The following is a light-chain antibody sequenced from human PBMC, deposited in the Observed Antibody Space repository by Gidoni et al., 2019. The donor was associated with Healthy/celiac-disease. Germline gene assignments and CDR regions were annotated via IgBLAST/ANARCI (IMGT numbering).Light chain of an antibody. CDR1: QSISSY. Sequence: DIQMTHSPSSLSASVGDRVTITCRASQSISSYLNWYQQKPGKAPKLLIYAASSLQIGVPSRFSGSGSGTDFTLTISSLQPEDFATYYCQQSYSTPRTFGQGTKLEIK. J-gene: IGKJ2*01. V-gene: IGKV1-39*01. CDR3: QQSYSTPRT. CDR2: AAS.